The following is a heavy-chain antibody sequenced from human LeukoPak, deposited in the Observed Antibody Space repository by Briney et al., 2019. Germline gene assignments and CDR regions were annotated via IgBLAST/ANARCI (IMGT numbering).Heavy chain of an antibody. Sequence: RGSLRLSCAASGFTFSSYSMNWVRQAPGKGLEWVSSISSSSSYIYYADSVKGRFTISRDNAKNSMYLQMNSLRAEDTAVYYCARGVSEDDAFDIWGQGTMFTVSS. CDR3: ARGVSEDDAFDI. D-gene: IGHD6-19*01. CDR2: ISSSSSYI. V-gene: IGHV3-21*01. J-gene: IGHJ3*02. CDR1: GFTFSSYS.